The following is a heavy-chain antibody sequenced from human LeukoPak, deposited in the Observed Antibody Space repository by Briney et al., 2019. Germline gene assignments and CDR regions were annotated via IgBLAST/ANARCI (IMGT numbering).Heavy chain of an antibody. Sequence: SETLSLTCTVSGGSISSHYWSWIRQPPGKGLEWIGYIYYSGSTNYNPSLKSRVTISVDTPKNQFSLKLSSVTAADTAVYYCARGTGDWGQGTLVTVSS. CDR2: IYYSGST. V-gene: IGHV4-59*11. D-gene: IGHD1-1*01. CDR1: GGSISSHY. J-gene: IGHJ4*02. CDR3: ARGTGD.